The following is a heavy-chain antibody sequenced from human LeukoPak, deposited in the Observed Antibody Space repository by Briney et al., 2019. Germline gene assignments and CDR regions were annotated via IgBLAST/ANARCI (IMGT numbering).Heavy chain of an antibody. Sequence: SETLSLTCAVYGGSFSDYYWTWIRQPPGKGLEWIGEINHSGSTNYNPPLKSRVTISVDTSKNQFSLRLSSVTAADTAVYYCARHLGYCSSSSCYFDYWGQGALVTVSS. CDR2: INHSGST. J-gene: IGHJ4*02. V-gene: IGHV4-34*01. D-gene: IGHD2-2*01. CDR1: GGSFSDYY. CDR3: ARHLGYCSSSSCYFDY.